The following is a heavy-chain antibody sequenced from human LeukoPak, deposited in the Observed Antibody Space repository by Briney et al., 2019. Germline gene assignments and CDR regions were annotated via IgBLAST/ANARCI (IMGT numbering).Heavy chain of an antibody. CDR2: IVGSAGST. Sequence: GGSLRLSCAASGFTFSIYAMSWVRQAPGKGLEWVSAIVGSAGSTYYADSVKGRFTISRDNSKNTLYLQMNSLRAEDTAVYYCAKGLVQLVNYYMDVWGKGTTVTVSS. CDR1: GFTFSIYA. J-gene: IGHJ6*03. V-gene: IGHV3-23*01. CDR3: AKGLVQLVNYYMDV. D-gene: IGHD6-6*01.